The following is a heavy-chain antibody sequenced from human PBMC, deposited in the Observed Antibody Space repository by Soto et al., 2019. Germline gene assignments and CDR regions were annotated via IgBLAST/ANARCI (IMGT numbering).Heavy chain of an antibody. J-gene: IGHJ4*02. D-gene: IGHD1-20*01. CDR3: ARDQGNNWDLDY. V-gene: IGHV3-48*01. Sequence: NSVKGRFTISRDNAKNSLYLQMNSLRVEDTAVYYCARDQGNNWDLDYWGQGTLVTVSS.